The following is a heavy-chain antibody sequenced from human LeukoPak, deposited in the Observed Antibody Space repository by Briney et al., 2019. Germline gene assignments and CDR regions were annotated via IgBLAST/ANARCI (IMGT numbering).Heavy chain of an antibody. Sequence: NPGRSLRLSCAASGFTFSSYSMNWVRQAPGKGLEWVSSISSSSSYIYYADSVKGRFTISRDNAKNSLYLQMNSLRVEDTAVYYCARVGCSGGRCPGYGMDVWGQGTTVTVSS. CDR1: GFTFSSYS. D-gene: IGHD2-15*01. V-gene: IGHV3-21*01. CDR3: ARVGCSGGRCPGYGMDV. J-gene: IGHJ6*02. CDR2: ISSSSSYI.